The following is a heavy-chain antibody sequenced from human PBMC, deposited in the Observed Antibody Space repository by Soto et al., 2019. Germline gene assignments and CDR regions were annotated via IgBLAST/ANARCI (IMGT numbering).Heavy chain of an antibody. Sequence: QVQLVQSGAEVKKPGASVKVSCKASGYTFTSYGISWVRQAPGQGLEWMGWISAYNGNTNYAQKFQGRVTMTRDTSISTAYMELSRLRSDDTAVYYCARPSAGDAFDIWGQGTMVTVSS. CDR2: ISAYNGNT. D-gene: IGHD3-16*01. V-gene: IGHV1-18*01. J-gene: IGHJ3*02. CDR1: GYTFTSYG. CDR3: ARPSAGDAFDI.